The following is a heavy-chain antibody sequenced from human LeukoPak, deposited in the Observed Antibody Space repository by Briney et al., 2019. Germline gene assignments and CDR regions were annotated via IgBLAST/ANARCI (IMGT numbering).Heavy chain of an antibody. V-gene: IGHV1-2*02. CDR2: INPNSGGT. D-gene: IGHD3-10*01. J-gene: IGHJ6*02. CDR3: ARDQRGRGSGSYYYGMDV. CDR1: GYTFTGYY. Sequence: ASVKVSRKASGYTFTGYYMHWVRQAPGQGLEWMGWINPNSGGTNYAQKFQGRVTMTRDTSISTAYMELSRLRSDDTAVYYCARDQRGRGSGSYYYGMDVWGQGTTVTVSS.